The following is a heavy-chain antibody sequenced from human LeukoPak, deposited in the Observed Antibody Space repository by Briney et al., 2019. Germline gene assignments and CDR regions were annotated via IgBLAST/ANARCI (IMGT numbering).Heavy chain of an antibody. V-gene: IGHV4-4*07. J-gene: IGHJ4*02. CDR1: GGSISTYY. CDR3: ARESGRSYCYDY. D-gene: IGHD3-16*02. Sequence: PSETLSLTCTVSGGSISTYYWTWIRQPAGKGLDWIGRISTTGSTNYNPSLKSRVTMSVDTSKNQFFLKLRSVTAADTAVYYCARESGRSYCYDYWGQGTLVTVSS. CDR2: ISTTGST.